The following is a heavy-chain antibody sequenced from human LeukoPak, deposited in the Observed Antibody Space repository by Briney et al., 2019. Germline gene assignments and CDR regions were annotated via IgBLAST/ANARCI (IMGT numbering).Heavy chain of an antibody. J-gene: IGHJ4*02. CDR2: ISSSGSTI. CDR3: AKDWLAVAGTFDY. D-gene: IGHD6-19*01. Sequence: GGSLRLSCAASGFTFSDYYMTWIRQAPGKGLEWVSYISSSGSTIYYADSVKGRFTISRDNAKNSLYLQMNSLRADDTAVYYCAKDWLAVAGTFDYWGQGTLVTVSS. CDR1: GFTFSDYY. V-gene: IGHV3-11*01.